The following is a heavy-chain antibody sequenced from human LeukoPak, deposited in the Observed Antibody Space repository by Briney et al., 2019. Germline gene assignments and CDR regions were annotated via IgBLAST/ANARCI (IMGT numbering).Heavy chain of an antibody. Sequence: ASVKVPCKVSGYTLTELSMHWVRQAPGKGLEWMGGFDPEDGETIYAQKFQGRVTMTEDTSADIAYMELSSLRSEDTAVYYCATDRSIAVAGTGGYFDYWGQGTLVTVSS. CDR3: ATDRSIAVAGTGGYFDY. J-gene: IGHJ4*02. D-gene: IGHD6-19*01. CDR1: GYTLTELS. V-gene: IGHV1-24*01. CDR2: FDPEDGET.